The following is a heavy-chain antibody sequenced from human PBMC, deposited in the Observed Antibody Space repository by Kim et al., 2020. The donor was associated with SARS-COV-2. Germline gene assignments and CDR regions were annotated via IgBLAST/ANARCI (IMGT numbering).Heavy chain of an antibody. D-gene: IGHD2-2*01. J-gene: IGHJ6*03. V-gene: IGHV3-21*01. Sequence: GGSLRLSCTASGFPFSSYGLNWVRQAPGKGPEWVASISDSGRHKNYADSVQGRFTVSRDNRKNTVFLQMNNLGAEDTALYYCAKYQRAVRRDVDYYFDV. CDR2: ISDSGRHK. CDR1: GFPFSSYG. CDR3: AKYQRAVRRDVDYYFDV.